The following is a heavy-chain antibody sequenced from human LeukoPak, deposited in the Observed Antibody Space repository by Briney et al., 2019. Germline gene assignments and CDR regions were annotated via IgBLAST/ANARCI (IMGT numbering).Heavy chain of an antibody. J-gene: IGHJ3*02. Sequence: GASVKVSCKASGYTFTSYYMHWVRQAPGQGLEWMGIINPSGGSTSYAQKFQGRVTMTRDMSTSTVYMELSSLRSEDTAVYYCARASGYDLEHDVFDIWGQGTMVTVSS. CDR2: INPSGGST. CDR3: ARASGYDLEHDVFDI. CDR1: GYTFTSYY. D-gene: IGHD5-12*01. V-gene: IGHV1-46*01.